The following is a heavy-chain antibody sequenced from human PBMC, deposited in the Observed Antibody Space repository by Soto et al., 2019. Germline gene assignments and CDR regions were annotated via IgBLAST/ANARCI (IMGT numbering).Heavy chain of an antibody. CDR2: ISAYNGNT. D-gene: IGHD3-3*01. Sequence: QVQLVQSGAEVKKPGASVKVSCKASGYTFTSYGISWVRQAPGQGLEWMGWISAYNGNTNYAQKLQGRVTMTTDTSTSTAYMELRGLRSDDTAVYYCARRSYYDFWSGYYPPYYYYYYMDVWGKGTTVTVSS. V-gene: IGHV1-18*01. CDR1: GYTFTSYG. J-gene: IGHJ6*03. CDR3: ARRSYYDFWSGYYPPYYYYYYMDV.